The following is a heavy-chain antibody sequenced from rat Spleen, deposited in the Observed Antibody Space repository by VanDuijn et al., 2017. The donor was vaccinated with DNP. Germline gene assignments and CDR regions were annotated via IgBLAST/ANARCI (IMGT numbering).Heavy chain of an antibody. J-gene: IGHJ2*01. CDR3: ALTGTFSLFDY. CDR1: GFTFSNAW. CDR2: IKAKSNNYVT. D-gene: IGHD5-1*01. Sequence: EVQLVESGGSLVQPGKMLKLTCATSGFTFSNAWMQWVRQSPERQLEWVAQIKAKSNNYVTYYAESVKGRFTISRDDSKNSVYLQMTTLKEEDTAIYYCALTGTFSLFDYWGQGVMVSVSS. V-gene: IGHV6-8*01.